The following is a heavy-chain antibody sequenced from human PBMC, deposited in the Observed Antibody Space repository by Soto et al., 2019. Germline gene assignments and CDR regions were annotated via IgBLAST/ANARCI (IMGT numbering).Heavy chain of an antibody. D-gene: IGHD2-2*01. Sequence: GESLKISCKGSGYSFTSYWIGWVRQMPGKGLEWMGIIYPGDSDTRYSPSFQGQVTISADKSISTAYLQWSSLKASDTAMYYCARVGRMLVVPAAMPYFQHWGQGTLVTVSS. CDR1: GYSFTSYW. V-gene: IGHV5-51*01. J-gene: IGHJ1*01. CDR2: IYPGDSDT. CDR3: ARVGRMLVVPAAMPYFQH.